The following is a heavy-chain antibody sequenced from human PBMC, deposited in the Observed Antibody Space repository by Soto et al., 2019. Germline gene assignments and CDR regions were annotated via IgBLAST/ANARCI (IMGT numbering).Heavy chain of an antibody. CDR1: GFTFSSYA. D-gene: IGHD6-13*01. J-gene: IGHJ2*01. CDR2: MSGGGGGI. V-gene: IGHV3-23*01. CDR3: ARGEQQIYWFFDL. Sequence: EVQLLESGGGLVQPGGSLRLSCAASGFTFSSYAMSWVRQAPGKGLEGVSAMSGGGGGIYYADSVKGRFTISRDNSKNTLYLQMNSLRAEDTAVYYCARGEQQIYWFFDLWGRGTLVTVSS.